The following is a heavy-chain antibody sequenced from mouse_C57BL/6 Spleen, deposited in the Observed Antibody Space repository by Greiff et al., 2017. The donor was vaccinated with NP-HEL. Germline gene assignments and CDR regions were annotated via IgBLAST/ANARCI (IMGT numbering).Heavy chain of an antibody. D-gene: IGHD2-10*01. CDR3: ARSPYPYYAMDY. CDR2: IYPGSGNT. V-gene: IGHV1-76*01. CDR1: GYTFTDYY. J-gene: IGHJ4*01. Sequence: VQLQQSGAELVRPGASVKLSCKASGYTFTDYYINWVKQRPGQGLEWIARIYPGSGNTYYNEKFKGKATLTAEKSSSTAYMQLSSLTSEDSAVYFCARSPYPYYAMDYWGQGTSVTVSS.